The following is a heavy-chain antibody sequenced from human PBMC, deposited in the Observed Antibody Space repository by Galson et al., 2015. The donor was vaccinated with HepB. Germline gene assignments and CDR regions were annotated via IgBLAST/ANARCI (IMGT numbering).Heavy chain of an antibody. CDR2: VSDSGYTT. Sequence: SLRLSCAASRFTFHTYAMSWVRQVPGKGLEWVSVVSDSGYTTYYEDSVKGRFTISRDNSNNTLSLQMDRLRAEDTAKYYCVKLGHHYVWGSYRYDAFEIWGQGTMVTVSS. V-gene: IGHV3-23*01. J-gene: IGHJ3*02. CDR3: VKLGHHYVWGSYRYDAFEI. CDR1: RFTFHTYA. D-gene: IGHD3-16*02.